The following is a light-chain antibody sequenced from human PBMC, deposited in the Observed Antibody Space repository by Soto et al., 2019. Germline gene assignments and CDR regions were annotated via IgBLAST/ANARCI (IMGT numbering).Light chain of an antibody. J-gene: IGKJ4*01. CDR2: GAS. CDR3: QQYSGYPFT. V-gene: IGKV1-16*02. Sequence: DIQMTQSPSSVSASVGDRVTITCRASQAISNYLAWFQQKPGEAPKSLIYGASSLQSGVPPKFSGSGSGTDFTLTISSLQSEDFATYYCQQYSGYPFTFGGGIKVEIK. CDR1: QAISNY.